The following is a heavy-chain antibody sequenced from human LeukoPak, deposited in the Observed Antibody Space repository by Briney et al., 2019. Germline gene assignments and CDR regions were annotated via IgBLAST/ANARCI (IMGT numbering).Heavy chain of an antibody. J-gene: IGHJ3*01. CDR1: GYTFTNYW. D-gene: IGHD3-22*01. CDR3: ARSPISYYYDSSGGHDAFDV. V-gene: IGHV5-51*01. CDR2: IYPGDSDT. Sequence: KPGESLKISCKGSGYTFTNYWIGWVRQMPGKGLEWMGIIYPGDSDTRYSPSFQGQVTISGDKSINIAYLQWSSLKASDTTMYYCARSPISYYYDSSGGHDAFDVWGQGTMVTVSS.